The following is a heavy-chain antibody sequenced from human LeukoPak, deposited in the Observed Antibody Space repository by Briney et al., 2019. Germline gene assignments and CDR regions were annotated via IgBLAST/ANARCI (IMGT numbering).Heavy chain of an antibody. D-gene: IGHD4-17*01. CDR3: AQDRGATVTTFAH. Sequence: GGSLRLSCAASGFTFSLYVISWVRQAPGKGLEWVSGISASGGSRYYADSVKGRSTISRDNSRNTVFLQVNSLRGDDTAVYYCAQDRGATVTTFAHWGLGTPVTVSS. V-gene: IGHV3-23*01. J-gene: IGHJ4*02. CDR2: ISASGGSR. CDR1: GFTFSLYV.